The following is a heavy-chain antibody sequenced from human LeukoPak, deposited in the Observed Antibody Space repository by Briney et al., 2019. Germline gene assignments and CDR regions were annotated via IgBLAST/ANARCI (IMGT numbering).Heavy chain of an antibody. Sequence: ASVKVSCKASGYTFTGYYMHWVRQAPGQGLEWMGWINPNSGGTNYAQKFQGRVTMTRDTSISTVYMEVRSLRSDDTAVYYCARGKGNYGDPASFDYWGQGTLVTVSS. J-gene: IGHJ4*02. CDR3: ARGKGNYGDPASFDY. CDR1: GYTFTGYY. V-gene: IGHV1-2*02. D-gene: IGHD4-17*01. CDR2: INPNSGGT.